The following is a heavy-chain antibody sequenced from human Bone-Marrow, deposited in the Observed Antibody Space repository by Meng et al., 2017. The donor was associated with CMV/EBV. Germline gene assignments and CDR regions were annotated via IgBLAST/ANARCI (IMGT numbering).Heavy chain of an antibody. D-gene: IGHD3-10*01. J-gene: IGHJ4*02. Sequence: GEPLKIPCTASGFTFNKAWLSWVRQAPGKGLGWVALISYDESNKYYADSVKGRFTISRDNSKNMLYLQMNSLRAEDTAVFYCARDPLIDYYASGSYTFDYWGQGTLVTASS. CDR3: ARDPLIDYYASGSYTFDY. V-gene: IGHV3-30*03. CDR2: ISYDESNK. CDR1: GFTFNKAW.